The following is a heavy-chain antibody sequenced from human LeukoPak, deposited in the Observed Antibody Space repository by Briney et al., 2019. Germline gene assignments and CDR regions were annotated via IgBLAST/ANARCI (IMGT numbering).Heavy chain of an antibody. J-gene: IGHJ4*02. Sequence: GGSLRLSCTGSGFTFGDYAMNWVRQAPGKGLEWVGFIRSKNYGGTTEYAASVKGRFTISRDDSKSIAYLQMNSLKTEDTAVYYCAKIAQWSPYYGDYGFDYWGQGTLVTVSS. CDR2: IRSKNYGGTT. V-gene: IGHV3-49*04. D-gene: IGHD4-17*01. CDR3: AKIAQWSPYYGDYGFDY. CDR1: GFTFGDYA.